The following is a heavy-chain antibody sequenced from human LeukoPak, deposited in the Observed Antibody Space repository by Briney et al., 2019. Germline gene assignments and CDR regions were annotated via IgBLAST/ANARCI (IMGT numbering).Heavy chain of an antibody. CDR3: AKRWYSSSWYTNNYPNYYGMDV. V-gene: IGHV3-30*18. CDR2: ISYDGSNK. J-gene: IGHJ6*02. CDR1: GFTFSSYG. Sequence: GGSLRLSCAASGFTFSSYGMHWVRQAPGKGLEWVAVISYDGSNKYYADSVKGRFTISRDNSKNTLYLQMNSLRAEDTAVYYCAKRWYSSSWYTNNYPNYYGMDVWGQGTTVTVSS. D-gene: IGHD6-13*01.